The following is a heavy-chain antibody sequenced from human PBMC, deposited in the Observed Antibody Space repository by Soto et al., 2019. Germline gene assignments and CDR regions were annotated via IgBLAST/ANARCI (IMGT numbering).Heavy chain of an antibody. CDR3: ARGQCSSTSCYWGYYYMDV. CDR2: INAGNGNT. Sequence: ASVKVSCKVSGYTLTELSMHWVRQAPGQRLEWMGWINAGNGNTKYSQKFQGRVTITRDTSASTAYMELSSLRSEDTAVYYCARGQCSSTSCYWGYYYMDVWGKGTTVTVSS. J-gene: IGHJ6*03. V-gene: IGHV1-3*01. CDR1: GYTLTELS. D-gene: IGHD2-2*01.